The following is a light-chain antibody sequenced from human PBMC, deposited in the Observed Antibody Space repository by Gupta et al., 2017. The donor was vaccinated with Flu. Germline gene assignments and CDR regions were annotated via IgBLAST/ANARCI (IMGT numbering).Light chain of an antibody. CDR1: TGTVTTGFY. CDR2: STN. J-gene: IGLJ2*01. Sequence: QTVVPQEPSLTVSPGETVTLTCTSNTGTVTTGFYPNWFQVKPGQAPRPLIQSTNKRHSWTPARFSGSLSGGAAALTLASAQPEDEADYYCRLVDGGAQVFGGGTKLTVL. V-gene: IGLV7-43*01. CDR3: RLVDGGAQV.